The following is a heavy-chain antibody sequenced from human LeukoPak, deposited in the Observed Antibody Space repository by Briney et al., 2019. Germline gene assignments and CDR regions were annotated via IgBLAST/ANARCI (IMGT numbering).Heavy chain of an antibody. V-gene: IGHV3-11*01. Sequence: GGSLTLSCTASGFTFSDYYISWIRHARGEGLEWVSYISSSGSTIYYADSVKGRFTISRDNAKNSLYLQMNSLRAEDTAVYYCAGETLLLGFVRWGQGTLVTVSS. J-gene: IGHJ5*02. CDR3: AGETLLLGFVR. CDR2: ISSSGSTI. D-gene: IGHD3-10*01. CDR1: GFTFSDYY.